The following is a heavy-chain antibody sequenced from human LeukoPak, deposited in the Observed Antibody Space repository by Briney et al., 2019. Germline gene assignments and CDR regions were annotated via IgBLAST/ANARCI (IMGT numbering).Heavy chain of an antibody. D-gene: IGHD3-9*01. CDR2: IYYSGST. Sequence: SETLSLTCTVSGGSISSSSYYWGWIRQPPGKGLEWIGSIYYSGSTYYNPSLKSRVTISVDTSKNQFSLKLSSVTAADTAVYYCARQSVLRHFDWGQGTLVTVSS. CDR1: GGSISSSSYY. V-gene: IGHV4-39*01. CDR3: ARQSVLRHFD. J-gene: IGHJ4*02.